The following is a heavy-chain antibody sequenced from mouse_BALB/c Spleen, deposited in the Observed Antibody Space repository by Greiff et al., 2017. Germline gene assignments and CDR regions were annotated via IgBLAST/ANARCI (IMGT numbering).Heavy chain of an antibody. CDR3: TTDYRYLFDY. V-gene: IGHV1S16*01. Sequence: QVQLQQPGAELVKPGASVKLSCKASGYTFTSYYMYWVKQRPGQGLEWIGGINPSNGGTNFNEKFKSKATLTVDKSSSTAYMQLSSLTSEDSAVYYCTTDYRYLFDYWGQGTTLTVSS. CDR2: INPSNGGT. J-gene: IGHJ2*01. CDR1: GYTFTSYY. D-gene: IGHD2-14*01.